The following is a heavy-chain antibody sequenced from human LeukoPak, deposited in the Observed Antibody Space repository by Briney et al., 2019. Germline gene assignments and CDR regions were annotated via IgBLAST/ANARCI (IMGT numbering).Heavy chain of an antibody. Sequence: PSETQSLTCAVYGGSFSGYYWSWIRQPPGKGLEWIGEINHSGSTNYNPSLKSRVTISVDTSKNQFSLKLSSVTAADTAVYYCARHRNRRSSSWNFDYWGQGTLVTVSS. V-gene: IGHV4-34*01. CDR1: GGSFSGYY. CDR3: ARHRNRRSSSWNFDY. D-gene: IGHD6-13*01. CDR2: INHSGST. J-gene: IGHJ4*02.